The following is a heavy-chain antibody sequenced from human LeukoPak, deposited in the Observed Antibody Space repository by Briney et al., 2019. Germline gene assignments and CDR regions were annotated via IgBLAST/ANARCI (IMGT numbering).Heavy chain of an antibody. CDR1: GFTFSSYG. CDR2: IKTNAEGGTL. Sequence: PGGSLRLSCAASGFTFSSYGMHWVRQAPGKGLEWVGRIKTNAEGGTLDYTAPVKGRFTISRDDSKNTVYLQMNSLKIEDTAVYYCTSHAAFDPWGQGTLVTVSS. V-gene: IGHV3-15*07. CDR3: TSHAAFDP. J-gene: IGHJ5*02.